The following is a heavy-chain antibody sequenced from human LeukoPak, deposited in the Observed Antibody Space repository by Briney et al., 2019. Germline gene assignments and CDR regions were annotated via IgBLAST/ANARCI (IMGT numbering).Heavy chain of an antibody. CDR1: GGSISSYY. CDR3: ARFPPPSVVGASGSDY. Sequence: SETLSLTCTVSGGSISSYYWSWIRQPPGKGLEWIGYIYYSGSTNYNPSLKSRVTISVDTSKNRFSLKLSSVTAADTAVYYCARFPPPSVVGASGSDYWGQGTLVTVSS. J-gene: IGHJ4*02. D-gene: IGHD1-26*01. V-gene: IGHV4-59*01. CDR2: IYYSGST.